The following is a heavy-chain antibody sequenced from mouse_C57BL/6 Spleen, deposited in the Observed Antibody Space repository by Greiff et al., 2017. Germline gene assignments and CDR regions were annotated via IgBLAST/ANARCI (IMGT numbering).Heavy chain of an antibody. CDR2: ISYDGSN. CDR3: ARDWIGSSWYFDV. CDR1: GYSITSGYY. Sequence: ESGPGLVKPSQSLSLTCSVTGYSITSGYYWNWIRQFPGNKLEWMGYISYDGSNNYNPSLKNRISITRDTSKNQFFLTLNSVTTEDTATXYCARDWIGSSWYFDVWGTGTTVTVSS. V-gene: IGHV3-6*01. D-gene: IGHD1-1*01. J-gene: IGHJ1*03.